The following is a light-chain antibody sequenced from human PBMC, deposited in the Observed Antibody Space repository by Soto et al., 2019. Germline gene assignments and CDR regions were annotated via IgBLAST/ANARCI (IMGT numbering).Light chain of an antibody. CDR3: SSYTTSSTLLYV. J-gene: IGLJ1*01. CDR1: SSDVGGYNS. CDR2: EVS. V-gene: IGLV2-14*01. Sequence: QSALTQPASVSGSPGQSITISRTGTSSDVGGYNSVSWYQQHPGKAPKLMIYEVSNRPSGVSNRFSGSKSGNTASRTISGLQADDEADYYCSSYTTSSTLLYVFGTGTKVTVL.